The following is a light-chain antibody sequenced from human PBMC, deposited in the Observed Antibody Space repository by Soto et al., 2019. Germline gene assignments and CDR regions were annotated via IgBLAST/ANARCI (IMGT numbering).Light chain of an antibody. V-gene: IGLV1-47*01. CDR3: AAWDDSRGGL. CDR1: SSNIGTNY. Sequence: QSVLTQPPSVSGTPGQTVTISCSGSSSNIGTNYVYWYQQLPGRAPKLLIYRNIQRPSGVPDRFSGSESGSSASLAISGVRSEDEADYYCAAWDDSRGGLFGGGTKLTVL. J-gene: IGLJ3*02. CDR2: RNI.